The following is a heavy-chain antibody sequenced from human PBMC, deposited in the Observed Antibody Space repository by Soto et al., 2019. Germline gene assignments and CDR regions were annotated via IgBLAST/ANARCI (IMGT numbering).Heavy chain of an antibody. CDR3: TRHENTMVRGVYYYYGMDV. J-gene: IGHJ6*02. V-gene: IGHV3-73*02. CDR2: IRSKANSYAT. CDR1: GFTFSGSA. Sequence: EVQLVESGGGLVQPGGSLKLSCAASGFTFSGSAMHWVRQASGKGLGWVGRIRSKANSYATAYAASVKGRFTISRDDSKNTAYLQMNSLKTEDTAVYYCTRHENTMVRGVYYYYGMDVWGQGTTVTVSS. D-gene: IGHD3-10*01.